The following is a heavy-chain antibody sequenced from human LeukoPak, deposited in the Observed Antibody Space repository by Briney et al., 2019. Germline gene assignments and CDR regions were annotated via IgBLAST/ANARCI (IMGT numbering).Heavy chain of an antibody. CDR1: GFTFSSYW. CDR3: ARAEMATINY. CDR2: IDSDGSGT. J-gene: IGHJ4*02. Sequence: GGSLRLSCAASGFTFSSYWMHWVRQAPGKGLVWVSRIDSDGSGTTYADSVKGRFTISRDNAKNTLYLQMNSLRAEDTAVYYCARAEMATINYWGQGTLVTVSS. V-gene: IGHV3-74*01. D-gene: IGHD5-24*01.